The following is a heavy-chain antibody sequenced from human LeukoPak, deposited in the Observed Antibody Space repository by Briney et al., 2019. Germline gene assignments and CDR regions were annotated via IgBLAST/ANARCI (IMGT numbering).Heavy chain of an antibody. V-gene: IGHV4-34*01. D-gene: IGHD3-10*02. CDR1: GGSFSGYY. CDR3: ARSVRGWRAFDI. CDR2: INHSGST. J-gene: IGHJ3*02. Sequence: PSETLSLTCAVYGGSFSGYYWSWIRQPPGKGLEWIGEINHSGSTNYNPSLKSRVTISVDTSKNQFSLKLSSVTAADTAVYYCARSVRGWRAFDIWGQGTMVTVSS.